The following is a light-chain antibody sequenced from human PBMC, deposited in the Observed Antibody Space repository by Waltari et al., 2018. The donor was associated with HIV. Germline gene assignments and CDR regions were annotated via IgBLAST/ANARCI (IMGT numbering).Light chain of an antibody. Sequence: QSALTQPASVSGSPGQSITISCTGIHTDGSISNLVSWYQHHPGKAPKLMIFEVDKRPSGVSNRFSGSKSGNTASLTISWLQAEDEADYYCCSYASSGTFVVFGGGTNLTVL. J-gene: IGLJ2*01. CDR2: EVD. V-gene: IGLV2-23*02. CDR1: HTDGSISNL. CDR3: CSYASSGTFVV.